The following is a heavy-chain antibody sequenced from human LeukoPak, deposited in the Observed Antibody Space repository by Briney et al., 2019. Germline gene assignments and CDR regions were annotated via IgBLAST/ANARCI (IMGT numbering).Heavy chain of an antibody. V-gene: IGHV4-4*09. CDR2: IYTSGGT. CDR1: GDSISSYY. CDR3: ARLTRLSTSPDRYYLDY. J-gene: IGHJ4*02. Sequence: SETLSLTCTVSGDSISSYYWSWIRQPPGKGLEWIGYIYTSGGTNYIPSLKGRVTISIDTSKNQFSLKPSSVTAADSAVYYCARLTRLSTSPDRYYLDYWGQGTLVTVSS. D-gene: IGHD6-6*01.